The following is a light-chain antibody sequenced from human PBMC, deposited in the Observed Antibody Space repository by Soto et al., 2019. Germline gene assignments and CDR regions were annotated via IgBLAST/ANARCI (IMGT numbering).Light chain of an antibody. Sequence: IQMTQSPSSLSASVGDRVIITCRTSQRVSSYINWYQQKPGKAPKVLIYGVSSLHSGVPSRFSGSGSGTEYTLTITNLQPEDFATYYCQQSYSSLWTFGQGTKVEIK. CDR2: GVS. J-gene: IGKJ1*01. CDR3: QQSYSSLWT. V-gene: IGKV1-39*01. CDR1: QRVSSY.